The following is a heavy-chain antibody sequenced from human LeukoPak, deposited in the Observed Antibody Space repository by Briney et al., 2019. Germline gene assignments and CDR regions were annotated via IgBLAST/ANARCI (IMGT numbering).Heavy chain of an antibody. Sequence: PGGSLRLSCAASGFTFSSYWMSWVRQAPGKGLEWVANIKQDGKAKYYVDSVKGRFTISRDNAKNSLYLQMNSLRAEDTAVYYCARYLSDFYYFDYWGQGTLVTVSS. D-gene: IGHD3-3*01. J-gene: IGHJ4*02. V-gene: IGHV3-7*01. CDR2: IKQDGKAK. CDR1: GFTFSSYW. CDR3: ARYLSDFYYFDY.